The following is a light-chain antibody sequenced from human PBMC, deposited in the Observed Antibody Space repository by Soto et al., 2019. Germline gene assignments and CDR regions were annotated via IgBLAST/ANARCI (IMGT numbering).Light chain of an antibody. Sequence: QSALTQPASVSGSPGPSITISCTGTSGDVGGYNYVSWYQQHPGKAPKLMIYDVSNRPSGVSNRFSGSKSGNTASLTIAGLQAEDEADYYCSSYTTSSTLVVFGGGTKLTVL. V-gene: IGLV2-14*01. J-gene: IGLJ2*01. CDR2: DVS. CDR1: SGDVGGYNY. CDR3: SSYTTSSTLVV.